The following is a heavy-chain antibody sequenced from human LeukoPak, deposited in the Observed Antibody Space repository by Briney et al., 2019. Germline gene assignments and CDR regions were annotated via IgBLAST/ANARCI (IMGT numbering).Heavy chain of an antibody. CDR1: GSTFSSYG. J-gene: IGHJ3*02. CDR2: IKQDGSEK. V-gene: IGHV3-7*04. CDR3: ARGSGSYYFDAFDI. Sequence: GGSLRLSCAASGSTFSSYGMSWVRQAPGKGLEWVANIKQDGSEKYYVDSVKGRFTISRDNAKNSLYPQMNSLRAEDTAVYYCARGSGSYYFDAFDIWGQGTMVTVSS. D-gene: IGHD1-26*01.